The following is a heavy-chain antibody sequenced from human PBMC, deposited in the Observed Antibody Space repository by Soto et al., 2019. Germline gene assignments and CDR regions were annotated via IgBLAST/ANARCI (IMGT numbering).Heavy chain of an antibody. CDR3: VRVAYGDLGG. Sequence: EVQLVESGGGLVQPGGSLRLSCAASGFTLSSYWMHWVRQAPGKGLVWVSRIKSDGGDTSYADSVKGRFTISRDNAKNTLYLQMSRLRAEDTAVYYCVRVAYGDLGGWGQGTLVTVSS. D-gene: IGHD4-17*01. CDR1: GFTLSSYW. J-gene: IGHJ4*02. CDR2: IKSDGGDT. V-gene: IGHV3-74*01.